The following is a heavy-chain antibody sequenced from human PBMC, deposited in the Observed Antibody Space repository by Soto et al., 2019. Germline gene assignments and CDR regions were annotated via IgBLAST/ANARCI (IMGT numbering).Heavy chain of an antibody. V-gene: IGHV1-2*04. J-gene: IGHJ4*02. CDR2: INANSGGT. Sequence: VASVKVSCKASGYTFTSYAMHWVRQAPGQRLEWMGWINANSGGTNYAQKFQGWVTITRDTSTSTAYMELSSLRSEDTAVYYCARTDDYSNYVYWGQGTLVTVSS. D-gene: IGHD4-4*01. CDR1: GYTFTSYA. CDR3: ARTDDYSNYVY.